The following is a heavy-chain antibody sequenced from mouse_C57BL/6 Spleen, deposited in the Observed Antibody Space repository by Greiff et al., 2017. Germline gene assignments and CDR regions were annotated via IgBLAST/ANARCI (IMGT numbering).Heavy chain of an antibody. CDR3: ARLWYYGSSPYWYFDV. CDR2: ISSGSSTI. J-gene: IGHJ1*03. V-gene: IGHV5-17*01. D-gene: IGHD1-1*01. CDR1: GFTFSDYG. Sequence: EVKLVESGGGLVKPGGSLKLSCAASGFTFSDYGMHWVRQAPEKGLEWVAYISSGSSTIYYADTVKGRFTISRDNAKDTMFLQMTSLRYEDTAMYYCARLWYYGSSPYWYFDVWGTGTTVTVSS.